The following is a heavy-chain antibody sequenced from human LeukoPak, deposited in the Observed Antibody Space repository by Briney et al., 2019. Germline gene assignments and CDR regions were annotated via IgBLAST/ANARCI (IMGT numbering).Heavy chain of an antibody. V-gene: IGHV4-38-2*02. D-gene: IGHD3-16*02. J-gene: IGHJ4*02. CDR1: GSSISSGYY. Sequence: PSETLSLTCTVSGSSISSGYYWGWIRQPPGKGLECLGSIYHSGSTNYNPSLKSRVTISVDKSKNQFSLKLSSVTAADTAVYYCARAKGFTDYDYVWGSYRPTFDYWGQGTLVTVSS. CDR3: ARAKGFTDYDYVWGSYRPTFDY. CDR2: IYHSGST.